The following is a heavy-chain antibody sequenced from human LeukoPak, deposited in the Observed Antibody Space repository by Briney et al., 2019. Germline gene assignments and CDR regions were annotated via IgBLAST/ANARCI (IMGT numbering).Heavy chain of an antibody. CDR3: ASYSLNYGDFSN. CDR1: GGSFSGYY. Sequence: SETLSLTCAVYGGSFSGYYWSWIRQPPGKGLEWIGEINHSGSTNYNPSLKSRVTISADTSKNQFSLKLSSVTAADTAVYYCASYSLNYGDFSNWGQGTLVTVSS. CDR2: INHSGST. V-gene: IGHV4-34*01. J-gene: IGHJ4*02. D-gene: IGHD4-17*01.